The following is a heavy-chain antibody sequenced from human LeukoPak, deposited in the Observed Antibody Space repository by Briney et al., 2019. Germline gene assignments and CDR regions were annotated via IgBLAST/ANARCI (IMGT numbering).Heavy chain of an antibody. J-gene: IGHJ4*02. D-gene: IGHD3-22*01. CDR2: IKQDGSAK. V-gene: IGHV3-7*01. CDR3: ATSYDSSGNN. Sequence: GGSPRLSCAASGFTFSISWMSWVRQAPGKGLEWVANIKQDGSAKYYVDSVKGRFTISRDNARNSLYLEMNNLRAEDTVIYYCATSYDSSGNNWGQGTLVTVSS. CDR1: GFTFSISW.